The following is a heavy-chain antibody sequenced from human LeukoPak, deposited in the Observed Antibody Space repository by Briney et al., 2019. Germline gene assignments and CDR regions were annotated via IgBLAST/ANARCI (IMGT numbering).Heavy chain of an antibody. Sequence: SVKVSCKASGGTFSSYAISWVRQAPGQGLEWMGGIIPIFGTANYAQKFQGRVTITADESTSTAYMELSSLRSEDTAVYHCARGGSYGYRYYFDYWGQGTLVTVSS. CDR3: ARGGSYGYRYYFDY. V-gene: IGHV1-69*13. CDR2: IIPIFGTA. J-gene: IGHJ4*02. D-gene: IGHD5-18*01. CDR1: GGTFSSYA.